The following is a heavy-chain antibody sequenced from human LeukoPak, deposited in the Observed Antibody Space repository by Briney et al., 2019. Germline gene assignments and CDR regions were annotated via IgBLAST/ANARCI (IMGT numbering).Heavy chain of an antibody. Sequence: ASVKVSCKASGYTFTDYYVHRVRQAPGQGLEWMGWINSKSGGTKYGQKFQGRVTMTRDTSISTAYMDLSRLKSDDTAVYYCARVRPIVAGAMGVEEKWFDPWGQGTLVTVSS. CDR3: ARVRPIVAGAMGVEEKWFDP. J-gene: IGHJ5*02. CDR1: GYTFTDYY. CDR2: INSKSGGT. D-gene: IGHD2-2*01. V-gene: IGHV1-2*02.